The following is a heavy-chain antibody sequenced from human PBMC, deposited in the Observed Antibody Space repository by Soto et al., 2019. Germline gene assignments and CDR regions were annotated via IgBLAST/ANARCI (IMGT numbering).Heavy chain of an antibody. D-gene: IGHD3-9*01. J-gene: IGHJ3*02. Sequence: SETLSLTCTVSGGSISSSSYYWGWIRQPPGKGLEWIGSIYYSGSTYYNPSLKSRVTISVDTSKNQFSLKLSSVTAADTAVYYCARSYYDILTGYYLQGSAFDIWGQGTMVTVSS. CDR3: ARSYYDILTGYYLQGSAFDI. V-gene: IGHV4-39*01. CDR1: GGSISSSSYY. CDR2: IYYSGST.